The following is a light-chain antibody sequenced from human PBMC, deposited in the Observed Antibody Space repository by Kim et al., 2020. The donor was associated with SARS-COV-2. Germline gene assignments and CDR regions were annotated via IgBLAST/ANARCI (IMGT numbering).Light chain of an antibody. CDR3: SSYAGSIL. J-gene: IGLJ2*01. CDR2: EVS. CDR1: SSDVGGYNY. Sequence: QSALTQPPSASGSPGQSVTISCTGTSSDVGGYNYVSWYQQHPGKAPKLMIYEVSKRPSGVPYRFSGSKSGNTASLTVSGLQAEDEADYYCSSYAGSILFGGGTKLTVL. V-gene: IGLV2-8*01.